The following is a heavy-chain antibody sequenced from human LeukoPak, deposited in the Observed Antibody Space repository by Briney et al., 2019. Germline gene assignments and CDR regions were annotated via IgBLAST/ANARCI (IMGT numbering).Heavy chain of an antibody. J-gene: IGHJ4*02. CDR3: ARVPTTMVRGVTSKPFDY. CDR1: GGSISSGGYY. CDR2: IYYSGST. V-gene: IGHV4-31*03. D-gene: IGHD3-10*01. Sequence: KTSETLSPTCTVSGGSISSGGYYWSWIRQHPGKGLEWIGYIYYSGSTYYNPSLKSRVTISVDTSKNQFSLKLSSVTAADTAVYYCARVPTTMVRGVTSKPFDYWGQGTLVTVSS.